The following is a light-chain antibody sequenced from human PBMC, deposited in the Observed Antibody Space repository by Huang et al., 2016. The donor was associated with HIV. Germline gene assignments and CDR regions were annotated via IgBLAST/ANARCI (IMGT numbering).Light chain of an antibody. Sequence: DIQMTQSPSSLSASVGDRVTITCQASQDISNYLNWYQQKPGKAPKLLIYDASNLETGDPSRFSGSGSGTDFTFTINSLQPEDIATYYCQQYDNLPYTFGQGTKLEIK. CDR3: QQYDNLPYT. V-gene: IGKV1-33*01. J-gene: IGKJ2*01. CDR1: QDISNY. CDR2: DAS.